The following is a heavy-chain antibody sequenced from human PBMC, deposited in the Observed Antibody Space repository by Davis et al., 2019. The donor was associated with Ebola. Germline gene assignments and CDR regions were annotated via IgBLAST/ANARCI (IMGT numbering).Heavy chain of an antibody. CDR3: AREAGGVCYFDY. D-gene: IGHD2-8*02. J-gene: IGHJ4*02. V-gene: IGHV3-21*01. Sequence: GGSLRLSCAASGFTYSSYSMNWVRQAPGKGLEWVSSISSSSSYIYYADSVKGRFTISRDNAKNSLYLQMNSLRAEDTAVYYCAREAGGVCYFDYWGQGTLVTVSS. CDR1: GFTYSSYS. CDR2: ISSSSSYI.